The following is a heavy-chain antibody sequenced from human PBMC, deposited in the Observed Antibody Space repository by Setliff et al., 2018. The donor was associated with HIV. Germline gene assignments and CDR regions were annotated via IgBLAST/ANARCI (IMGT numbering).Heavy chain of an antibody. CDR3: ARGGYYDFWSPYYIDV. V-gene: IGHV4-59*11. CDR1: GVSITSHY. CDR2: IYYSGTT. Sequence: SETLSLTCTVSGVSITSHYWSWIRQPPGTVLEWIGYIYYSGTTNYNPSLKSRVTISVDMSKNQFSLRLSSVTAADTAVYYWARGGYYDFWSPYYIDVWGKGTTVTVSS. J-gene: IGHJ6*03. D-gene: IGHD3-3*01.